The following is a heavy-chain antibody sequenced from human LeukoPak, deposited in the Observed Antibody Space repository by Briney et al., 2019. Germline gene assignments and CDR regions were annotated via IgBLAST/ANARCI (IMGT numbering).Heavy chain of an antibody. J-gene: IGHJ3*01. CDR1: GGSISSSSYY. CDR2: IYYSGST. D-gene: IGHD2-15*01. Sequence: SETLSLTCTVSGGSISSSSYYWGWIRQPPGEGLEWIGSIYYSGSTYYNPSLKSRVTISVDTPKNQFSLKLSSLTAADTAVYYCARYYCPGGSCYGFDFWGLGTMVTVSA. V-gene: IGHV4-39*07. CDR3: ARYYCPGGSCYGFDF.